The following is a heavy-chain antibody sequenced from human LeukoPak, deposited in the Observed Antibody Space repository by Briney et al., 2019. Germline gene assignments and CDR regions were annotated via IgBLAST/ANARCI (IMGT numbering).Heavy chain of an antibody. V-gene: IGHV1-2*02. CDR2: INPNSGGT. CDR1: GYTFTGYY. D-gene: IGHD6-19*01. Sequence: GASVKVSCKASGYTFTGYYMHWVRQAPGQGLEWMGWINPNSGGTNYAQKFQGRVTMTRDTSISTAYMELSRLRSDDTAVYYCARDRQWLRIGYFQHWGQGTLVTVPS. J-gene: IGHJ1*01. CDR3: ARDRQWLRIGYFQH.